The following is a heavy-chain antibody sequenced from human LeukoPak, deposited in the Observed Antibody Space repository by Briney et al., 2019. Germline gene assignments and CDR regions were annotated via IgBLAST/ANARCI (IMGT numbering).Heavy chain of an antibody. D-gene: IGHD6-13*01. CDR3: ARCRDSSSCSYGMDV. CDR1: GYTFTSYG. V-gene: IGHV1-18*01. Sequence: ASVKVSCKASGYTFTSYGISWVRQAPGQGLEWMGWISAYNGNTNYAQELQGRVTMTTDTSTSTAYMELRSLRSDDTAVYYCARCRDSSSCSYGMDVWGQGTTVTVSS. CDR2: ISAYNGNT. J-gene: IGHJ6*02.